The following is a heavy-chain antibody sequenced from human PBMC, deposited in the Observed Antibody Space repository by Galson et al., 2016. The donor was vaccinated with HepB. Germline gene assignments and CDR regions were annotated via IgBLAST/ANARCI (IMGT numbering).Heavy chain of an antibody. CDR1: GFIFNRNA. CDR3: AKDQYAYGKTLSQIDQ. Sequence: SLRLSCAASGFIFNRNAIHWVRQAPGNGLEWVAVVSHDASHEHYADSVKGRFTLSRDNSERTVNLQMNTLRPEDTAIYYCAKDQYAYGKTLSQIDQWGQGTLFIVSS. D-gene: IGHD4-17*01. V-gene: IGHV3-30*04. CDR2: VSHDASHE. J-gene: IGHJ5*02.